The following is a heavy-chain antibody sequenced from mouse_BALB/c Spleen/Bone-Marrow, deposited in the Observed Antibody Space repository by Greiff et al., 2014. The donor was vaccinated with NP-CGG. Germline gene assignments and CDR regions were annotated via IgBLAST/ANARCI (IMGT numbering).Heavy chain of an antibody. D-gene: IGHD1-1*01. CDR1: GFSLTSYG. CDR3: ARVYFWSFKV. CDR2: IWAGGST. J-gene: IGHJ1*01. Sequence: VKLVESGPGLVAPSQSLSITCTVSGFSLTSYGVHWVRQPPGKGLEWLGVIWAGGSTNYNSALMSRLSISKDNSKSQVFLKMTSLQPDDTAMYYGARVYFWSFKVWGAGPRVTVSS. V-gene: IGHV2-9*02.